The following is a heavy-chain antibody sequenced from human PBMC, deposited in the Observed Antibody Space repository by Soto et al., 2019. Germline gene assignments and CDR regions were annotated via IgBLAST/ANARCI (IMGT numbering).Heavy chain of an antibody. CDR2: ISGFGST. CDR3: ARGAAKGSSSVSDY. J-gene: IGHJ4*02. Sequence: GGSLRLSCAASGFTFSSHAMTWVRQGPGKGLEWVSTISGFGSTYYADSVKGRFTISGDSSKSTLYLQTNSLRVEDTAVYYCARGAAKGSSSVSDYWGQGTLVTVSS. D-gene: IGHD6-6*01. CDR1: GFTFSSHA. V-gene: IGHV3-23*01.